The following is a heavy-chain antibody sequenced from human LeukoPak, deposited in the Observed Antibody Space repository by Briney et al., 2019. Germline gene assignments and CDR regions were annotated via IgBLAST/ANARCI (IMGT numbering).Heavy chain of an antibody. CDR1: GYSFTGNY. Sequence: GASVKVSCKASGYSFTGNYIHWVRQAPGQGLEWMGWISPNSGGTDYAQKFQGRVTMTRDTSISTAYMELRGLRPDDTGVYYCARADLAYCSITTCSSFDHWGQGTLVTVSS. D-gene: IGHD2-2*01. J-gene: IGHJ4*02. CDR2: ISPNSGGT. CDR3: ARADLAYCSITTCSSFDH. V-gene: IGHV1-2*02.